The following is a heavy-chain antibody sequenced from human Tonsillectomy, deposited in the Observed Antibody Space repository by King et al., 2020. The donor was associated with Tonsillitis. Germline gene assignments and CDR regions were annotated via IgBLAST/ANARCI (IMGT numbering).Heavy chain of an antibody. J-gene: IGHJ4*02. D-gene: IGHD3-22*01. Sequence: VQLVESGGGVVQPGRSLILSCAVSGFTFSSFAMHWVRQAPGKGLEWVAVISYDGSMKDYADSVKGRFTISRDNSENTLYLQMNSLRAEDTAVYYCARDLVGYYYDSSDYYPPGYWGQGTLVTVSS. CDR2: ISYDGSMK. CDR1: GFTFSSFA. CDR3: ARDLVGYYYDSSDYYPPGY. V-gene: IGHV3-30-3*01.